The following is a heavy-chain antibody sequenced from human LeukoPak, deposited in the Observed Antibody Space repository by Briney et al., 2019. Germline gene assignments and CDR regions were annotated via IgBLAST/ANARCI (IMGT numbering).Heavy chain of an antibody. CDR3: ARDLYRIVVVPHYFDY. CDR1: RFTFSNYW. V-gene: IGHV3-7*01. D-gene: IGHD3-22*01. J-gene: IGHJ4*02. Sequence: PGGSLRLSCVASRFTFSNYWMTWVRQAPGKGLERVANIKKDGSEKHYVDSVKGRFTISRDNAKNSLYLQMNSLRAEDTAVYYCARDLYRIVVVPHYFDYWGQGTLVTVSS. CDR2: IKKDGSEK.